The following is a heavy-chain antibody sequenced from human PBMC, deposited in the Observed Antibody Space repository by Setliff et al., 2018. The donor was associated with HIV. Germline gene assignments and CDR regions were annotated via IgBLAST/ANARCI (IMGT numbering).Heavy chain of an antibody. CDR2: MNPNNGNT. V-gene: IGHV1-8*02. Sequence: ASVKVSCKASGDTFSNYAINWVRQATGQGLEWMGWMNPNNGNTGYAEKFQGRVTMTRDTSISTAYMELSSLRSDDTAVYYCARGTAPRPASVLEFLEWLFPNWFDPWGQGTLVTVSS. J-gene: IGHJ5*02. CDR3: ARGTAPRPASVLEFLEWLFPNWFDP. D-gene: IGHD3-3*02. CDR1: GDTFSNYA.